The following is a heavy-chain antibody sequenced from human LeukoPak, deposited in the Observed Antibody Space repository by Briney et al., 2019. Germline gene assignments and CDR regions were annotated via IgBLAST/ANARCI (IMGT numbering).Heavy chain of an antibody. Sequence: ALVKVSCKASGYTFGTYGVSWVRQAPGQGLEWMGWISAYNGDTHYAPKFQGRVTLTTDTPTSTAYMEMRSLRSDDTAVYYCARFHADYFYTYGMDVWGQGTTVTVSS. J-gene: IGHJ6*02. V-gene: IGHV1-18*01. CDR1: GYTFGTYG. D-gene: IGHD2/OR15-2a*01. CDR3: ARFHADYFYTYGMDV. CDR2: ISAYNGDT.